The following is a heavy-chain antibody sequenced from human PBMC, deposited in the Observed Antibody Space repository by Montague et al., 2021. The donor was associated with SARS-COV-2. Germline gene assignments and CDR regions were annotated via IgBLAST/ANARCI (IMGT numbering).Heavy chain of an antibody. V-gene: IGHV4-59*08. CDR3: ARHASWDWYYFDY. CDR2: IYHYGSA. CDR1: GGSISSSY. J-gene: IGHJ4*02. Sequence: SETLSLTCSVSGGSISSSYWSWIRQPPGKGLEWIGYIYHYGSAKYNPSLKSRVTISVDTSKNQFSLKLSSVTAVGTAVYYCARHASWDWYYFDYWGQGTLVTVSS. D-gene: IGHD2-21*01.